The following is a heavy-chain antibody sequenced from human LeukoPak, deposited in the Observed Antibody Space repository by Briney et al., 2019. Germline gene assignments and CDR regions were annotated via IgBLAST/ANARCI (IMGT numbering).Heavy chain of an antibody. V-gene: IGHV3-9*01. Sequence: GGSLRLSCAASGFTFDDYAMHWVRQAPGKGLEWVSGISWNSGSIGYADSVKGRFTISRDNAKNSLYLQMNSLRAEDTALYYCASLSEDYWGQGTLVTVSS. D-gene: IGHD2/OR15-2a*01. CDR1: GFTFDDYA. J-gene: IGHJ4*02. CDR2: ISWNSGSI. CDR3: ASLSEDY.